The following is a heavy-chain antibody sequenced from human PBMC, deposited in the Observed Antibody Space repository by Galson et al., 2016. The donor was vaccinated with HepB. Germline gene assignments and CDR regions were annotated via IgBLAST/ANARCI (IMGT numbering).Heavy chain of an antibody. CDR1: GFSLSSSRLC. D-gene: IGHD6-13*01. V-gene: IGHV2-70*01. CDR2: IDWDGNK. J-gene: IGHJ6*03. Sequence: PALVKPTQTLTLTCTFSGFSLSSSRLCVSWIRQPPGKALEWLALIDWDGNKHYSTSLKTRLTISKDPSKNQVVLTMTNMDPVDTGTYYCARTSTSGYSRNWYYYYYYMDVWGEGTTVTVSS. CDR3: ARTSTSGYSRNWYYYYYYMDV.